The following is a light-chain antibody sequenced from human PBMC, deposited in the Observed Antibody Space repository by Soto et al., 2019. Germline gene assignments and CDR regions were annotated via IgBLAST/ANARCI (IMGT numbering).Light chain of an antibody. CDR3: QQYGSSYT. Sequence: EIVLTQSPGTLSLSPGERATLSCRASQSVSSSYLAWYQQKPGQAPRLLIYGASSRATGIPDRFSGSGSATDFTLTISRLEPEDVAVYYCQQYGSSYTFGQGSKLEIK. CDR1: QSVSSSY. V-gene: IGKV3-20*01. CDR2: GAS. J-gene: IGKJ2*01.